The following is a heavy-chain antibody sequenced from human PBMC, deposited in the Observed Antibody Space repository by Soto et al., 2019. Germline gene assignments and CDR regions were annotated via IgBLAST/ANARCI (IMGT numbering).Heavy chain of an antibody. CDR2: ISSSGSSI. CDR1: GLTFSDCY. V-gene: IGHV3-11*01. Sequence: QVQLVESGGGLVKPGGSLRLSCAASGLTFSDCYMNWIRQAPGKGLEWVSDISSSGSSINYAGSVKGRFTISRDNAKNSLYLQMNSLRAEDTAMYYCARVRFGEWGYAMDVRGQGTTVTVSS. D-gene: IGHD3-10*01. CDR3: ARVRFGEWGYAMDV. J-gene: IGHJ6*02.